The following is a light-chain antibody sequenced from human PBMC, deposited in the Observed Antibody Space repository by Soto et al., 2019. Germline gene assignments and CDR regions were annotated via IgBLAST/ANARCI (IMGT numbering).Light chain of an antibody. J-gene: IGKJ2*01. CDR2: DAS. CDR1: QSVSSY. V-gene: IGKV3-11*01. Sequence: EIVLTQSPANLSLSPGERATLSCRASQSVSSYLAWYQQKPGQAPRLLIYDASNRATGIPARFSGSGSGTDFTLTISSLEPEDFAVYYCQQRSNWPPWYTFGQGTKLEIK. CDR3: QQRSNWPPWYT.